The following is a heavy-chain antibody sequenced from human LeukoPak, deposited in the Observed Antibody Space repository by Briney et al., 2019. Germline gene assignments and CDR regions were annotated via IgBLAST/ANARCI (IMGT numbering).Heavy chain of an antibody. CDR1: GFTFSSYA. V-gene: IGHV3-23*01. D-gene: IGHD3-22*01. CDR3: AKDIGLGYYDSSGYYG. CDR2: ISGSGGST. J-gene: IGHJ4*02. Sequence: GGSLRLSCAASGFTFSSYAMSWVRQAPGKGLEWVSAISGSGGSTYYADSVKGRFTISRDNSKNTLYLQMNSLRAEDTAVYYCAKDIGLGYYDSSGYYGWGQGTLVTVSS.